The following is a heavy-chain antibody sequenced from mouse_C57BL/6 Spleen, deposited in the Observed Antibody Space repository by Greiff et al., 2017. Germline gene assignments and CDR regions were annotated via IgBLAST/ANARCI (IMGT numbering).Heavy chain of an antibody. V-gene: IGHV8-12*01. CDR3: ARRAEGGYYYGSRPHYYAMDY. CDR2: IYWDDDK. J-gene: IGHJ4*01. Sequence: QVTLKVSGPGILQSSQTLSLTCSFSGFSLSTSGMGVSWIRQPSGKGLEWLAHIYWDDDKRYNPSLKSRLTISKDTSRNQVFLKITSVDTADTATYYCARRAEGGYYYGSRPHYYAMDYWGQGTSVTVSS. CDR1: GFSLSTSGMG. D-gene: IGHD1-1*01.